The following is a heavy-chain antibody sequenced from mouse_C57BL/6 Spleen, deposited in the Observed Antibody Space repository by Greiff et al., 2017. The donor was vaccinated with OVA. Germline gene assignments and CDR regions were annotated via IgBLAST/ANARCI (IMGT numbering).Heavy chain of an antibody. CDR2: IHPNSGSS. Sequence: QVQLQQPGAELVKPGASVKLSCMASGYTFTSYWMHWVKQRPGQGLEWIGMIHPNSGSSNYNEKFTSKATLTVDKSSSTAYMQLSSLTSKDSAVYDCARSKDYCGSSSWYFDVWGTGTTVTVSS. D-gene: IGHD1-1*01. J-gene: IGHJ1*03. CDR3: ARSKDYCGSSSWYFDV. CDR1: GYTFTSYW. V-gene: IGHV1-64*01.